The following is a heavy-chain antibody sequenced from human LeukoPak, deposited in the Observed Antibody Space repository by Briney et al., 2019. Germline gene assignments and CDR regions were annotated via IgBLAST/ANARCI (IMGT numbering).Heavy chain of an antibody. D-gene: IGHD3-22*01. J-gene: IGHJ5*02. CDR1: GFSFSSTG. CDR3: AKEDSGYYR. V-gene: IGHV3-30*18. CDR2: IPYDGSNK. Sequence: PGGSLRLSCAASGFSFSSTGMHWARQAPGKGLEWVAVIPYDGSNKYYADSVKGRFTISRDNSKNMLYLQMNSLRAEDTAVYHCAKEDSGYYRWGQGTLVTVSS.